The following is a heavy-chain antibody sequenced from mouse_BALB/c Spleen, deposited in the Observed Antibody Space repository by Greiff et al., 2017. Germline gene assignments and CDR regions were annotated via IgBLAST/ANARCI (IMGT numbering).Heavy chain of an antibody. CDR2: INPSTGYT. CDR3: ARWEYYGSSYGAMDY. Sequence: QVQLQQSGAELAKPGASVKMSCKASGYTFTSYWMHWVKQRPGQGLEWIGYINPSTGYTEYNQKFKDKATLTADKSSSTAYMQLSSLTSEDSAVYYCARWEYYGSSYGAMDYWGQGTSVTVSS. CDR1: GYTFTSYW. J-gene: IGHJ4*01. D-gene: IGHD1-1*01. V-gene: IGHV1-7*01.